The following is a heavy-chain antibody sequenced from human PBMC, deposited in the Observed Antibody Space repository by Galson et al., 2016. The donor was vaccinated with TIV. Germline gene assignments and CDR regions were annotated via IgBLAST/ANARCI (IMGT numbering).Heavy chain of an antibody. CDR2: IIPIIGMT. CDR3: ARAGVGAARDGGDY. V-gene: IGHV1-69*02. CDR1: GSIFSSYT. J-gene: IGHJ4*02. D-gene: IGHD6-6*01. Sequence: SVKVSCKASGSIFSSYTISWVRQAPGQGLEWMGRIIPIIGMTNYAQKFQGRVTITADTSTNTAYMELGSLRSEDTAIYYCARAGVGAARDGGDYWGQGTLVTVSS.